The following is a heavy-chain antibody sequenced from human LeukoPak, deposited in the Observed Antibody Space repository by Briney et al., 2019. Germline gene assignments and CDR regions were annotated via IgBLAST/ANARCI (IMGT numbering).Heavy chain of an antibody. V-gene: IGHV1-18*04. J-gene: IGHJ4*02. CDR2: ISAYNGNT. CDR3: ARGVSRTMVRGVIDY. Sequence: VKVSCKASGYTFTGYYMHWVRQAPGQGLEWMGWISAYNGNTNYAQKLQGRVTMTTDTSTSTAYMELRSLRSDDTAVYYCARGVSRTMVRGVIDYWGQGTLVTVSS. CDR1: GYTFTGYY. D-gene: IGHD3-10*01.